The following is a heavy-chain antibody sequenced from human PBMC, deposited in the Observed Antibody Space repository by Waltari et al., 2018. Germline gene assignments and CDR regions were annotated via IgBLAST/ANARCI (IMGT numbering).Heavy chain of an antibody. V-gene: IGHV1-69*04. D-gene: IGHD3-10*01. CDR2: IIPNDGKA. CDR3: ARDLRDSLGYNPSDY. J-gene: IGHJ4*02. CDR1: GGTFSSYA. Sequence: QVQLVQSGAEVKKPGSSVKVSCKASGGTFSSYAISWVRQAPGQGLEWMGRIIPNDGKANDAQKCQGRVTITADKSTSTAYMELSSLRSEDTAVYYCARDLRDSLGYNPSDYWGQGTLVTVSS.